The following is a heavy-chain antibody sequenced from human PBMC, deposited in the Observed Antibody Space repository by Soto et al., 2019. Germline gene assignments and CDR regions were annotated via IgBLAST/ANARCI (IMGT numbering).Heavy chain of an antibody. D-gene: IGHD6-13*01. CDR1: GGSIRTYY. CDR3: ARDFDSSSWYRLDH. Sequence: PSETLSLTCTASGGSIRTYYWSWIRQPAGKGLEWIGRIYTSGTANYSPSLKGRVIMAVDTAKNQLSLKVTSVTAADTAVYYCARDFDSSSWYRLDHWGQGTLVTVSS. CDR2: IYTSGTA. J-gene: IGHJ4*02. V-gene: IGHV4-4*07.